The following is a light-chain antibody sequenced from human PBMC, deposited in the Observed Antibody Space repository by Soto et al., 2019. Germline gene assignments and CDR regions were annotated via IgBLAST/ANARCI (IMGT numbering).Light chain of an antibody. Sequence: DIQMTQSPSSLSASVGDRVTITCRASQGINNYLAWFQQKPGEAPKSLIYATSTLQSGVPSKFSGSGSGTDFTLTISSLQPEDFATSYCQQYNTFPLTFGGGTKVEIK. V-gene: IGKV1-16*02. CDR1: QGINNY. J-gene: IGKJ4*01. CDR2: ATS. CDR3: QQYNTFPLT.